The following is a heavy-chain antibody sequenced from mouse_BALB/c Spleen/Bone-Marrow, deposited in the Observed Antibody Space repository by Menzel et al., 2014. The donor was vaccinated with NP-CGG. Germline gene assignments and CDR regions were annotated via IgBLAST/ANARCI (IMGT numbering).Heavy chain of an antibody. V-gene: IGHV5-6-4*01. CDR2: ISSGGHDT. D-gene: IGHD2-4*01. CDR1: GFTFSAYS. Sequence: EVQRVESGGGLVKPGGSLKLSCAASGFTFSAYSMSWVRQTPEKRLEWVATISSGGHDTYYPDSVKGRFTISRDNAKNTLYLQMNSLKSADSAVYYCSKDGGYDYSYYFDYWGQGTTLTVSS. CDR3: SKDGGYDYSYYFDY. J-gene: IGHJ2*01.